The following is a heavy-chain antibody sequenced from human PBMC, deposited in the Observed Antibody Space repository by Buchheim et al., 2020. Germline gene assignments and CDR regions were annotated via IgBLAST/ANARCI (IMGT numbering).Heavy chain of an antibody. Sequence: EVQLVESGGGLVQPGGSLRLSCAASGFTFSTYSMNWVRQAPGKGLEWLSYIRGGSSTITYADSVQGRFTISRDDAQNSLSLQMNSLRVEDTAIYYCVRDHLHAFDIWGQGT. J-gene: IGHJ3*02. V-gene: IGHV3-48*01. CDR2: IRGGSSTI. CDR3: VRDHLHAFDI. CDR1: GFTFSTYS.